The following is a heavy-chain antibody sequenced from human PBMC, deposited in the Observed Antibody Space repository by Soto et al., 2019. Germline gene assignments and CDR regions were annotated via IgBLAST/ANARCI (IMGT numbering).Heavy chain of an antibody. CDR2: ISNDGSST. Sequence: PGGSLLLSCAASVFTFSTYWMEWVRQAPGEGLVWVSQISNDGSSTNYADSVKGRFTVSRDNAKNTLYLQMNSLRAEDKAVYYCARDPGRLFDIWRKGKMVTVSS. V-gene: IGHV3-74*01. CDR3: ARDPGRLFDI. D-gene: IGHD6-25*01. CDR1: VFTFSTYW. J-gene: IGHJ3*02.